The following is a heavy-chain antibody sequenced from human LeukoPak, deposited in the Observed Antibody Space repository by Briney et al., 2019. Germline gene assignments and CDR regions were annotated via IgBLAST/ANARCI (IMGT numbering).Heavy chain of an antibody. CDR2: ISGSGGST. Sequence: PGGSLRLSCAASGFTVSSYAMSWVRQTPGKGLEWVSAISGSGGSTYYADSVKGRFTISRDNSKNTLYLQMNSLRAEDTAVYYCAKDSSGYYYVDDYYYYYYMDVWGKGTTVTVSS. D-gene: IGHD3-22*01. J-gene: IGHJ6*03. CDR3: AKDSSGYYYVDDYYYYYYMDV. V-gene: IGHV3-23*01. CDR1: GFTVSSYA.